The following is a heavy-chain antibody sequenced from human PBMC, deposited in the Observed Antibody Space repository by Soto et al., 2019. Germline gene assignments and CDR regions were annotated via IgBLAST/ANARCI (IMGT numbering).Heavy chain of an antibody. J-gene: IGHJ6*02. V-gene: IGHV1-69*01. CDR3: ARGRGYSGDDHYYYFDMDV. CDR1: GGTFNNYP. Sequence: QVQLVQSGAEVKKPGSSVKVSCKASGGTFNNYPITWVRQAPRQGLEWMGGSIPIFGTANYAQKFQGRVTITVDESTSTAYMELSSLRSEDTAVYYCARGRGYSGDDHYYYFDMDVWGQGTTVTVSS. D-gene: IGHD5-12*01. CDR2: SIPIFGTA.